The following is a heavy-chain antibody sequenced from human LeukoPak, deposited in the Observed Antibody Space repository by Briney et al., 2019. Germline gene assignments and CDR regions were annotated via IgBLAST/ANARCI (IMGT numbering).Heavy chain of an antibody. CDR2: ISWNSGSI. J-gene: IGHJ4*02. CDR1: GFTFDDYA. CDR3: ARVDPMGY. Sequence: GGSLRLSCAASGFTFDDYAMHWVRQAPGKGLEWVSGISWNSGSIGYADSVKGRFPISRDNAKNSLYLQMNSLRAEDTAVYYCARVDPMGYWGQGTLVTVSS. V-gene: IGHV3-9*01. D-gene: IGHD3-10*01.